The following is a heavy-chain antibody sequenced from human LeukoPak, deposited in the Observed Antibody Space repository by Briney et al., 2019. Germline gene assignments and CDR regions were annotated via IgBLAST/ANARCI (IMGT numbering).Heavy chain of an antibody. D-gene: IGHD1-7*01. CDR2: IYYSGST. J-gene: IGHJ4*02. V-gene: IGHV4-59*08. Sequence: SETLSLTCTVSGGSLSSYYWRWIRQPPRKGLEWIGYIYYSGSTNYNPSLKSRVTISVDTSKNQFSLKRSSVTAADTAVYYCAGRTGTLDYWGQGTLVTVSS. CDR1: GGSLSSYY. CDR3: AGRTGTLDY.